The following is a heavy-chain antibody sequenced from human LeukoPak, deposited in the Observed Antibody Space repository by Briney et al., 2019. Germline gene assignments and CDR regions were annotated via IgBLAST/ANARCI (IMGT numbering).Heavy chain of an antibody. CDR3: ARSLRVLEWSHFDY. D-gene: IGHD3-3*01. CDR2: INPNTGGT. V-gene: IGHV1-2*02. CDR1: GYTFTGYY. Sequence: ASVNVSCKASGYTFTGYYLYWVRQAPGQGLEWMGWINPNTGGTNYAQKFQGRVTMTRDTSIGTAYMELSGLRSDDTAVYYCARSLRVLEWSHFDYWGQGTLVTVSS. J-gene: IGHJ4*02.